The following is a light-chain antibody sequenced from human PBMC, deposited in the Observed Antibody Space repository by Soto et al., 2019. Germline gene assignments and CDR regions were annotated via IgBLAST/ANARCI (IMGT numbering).Light chain of an antibody. V-gene: IGKV1-9*01. J-gene: IGKJ3*01. Sequence: DIQLTQSPSFLSASVGDRVTITCRASQGISSYLAWYQQKPGKAPKLLIYAASTLQSGVPSTFSGSGSGTEFTLTISSLQPEDFATYYCQQRNSYLVFTFGPGTKVDI. CDR2: AAS. CDR3: QQRNSYLVFT. CDR1: QGISSY.